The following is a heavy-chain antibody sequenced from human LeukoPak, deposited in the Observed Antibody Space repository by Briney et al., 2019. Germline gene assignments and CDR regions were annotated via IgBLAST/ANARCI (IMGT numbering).Heavy chain of an antibody. V-gene: IGHV1-24*01. Sequence: ASVTVSCTVSGYTLTELSMHWVRQAPGKGLEWMGGFDPEDGETIYAQKFQGRVTMTEDTSTDTAYMELSSLRSEDTAVYYCATEEVYYDSSGWIEWGQGTLVTVSS. CDR3: ATEEVYYDSSGWIE. J-gene: IGHJ4*02. CDR2: FDPEDGET. D-gene: IGHD3-22*01. CDR1: GYTLTELS.